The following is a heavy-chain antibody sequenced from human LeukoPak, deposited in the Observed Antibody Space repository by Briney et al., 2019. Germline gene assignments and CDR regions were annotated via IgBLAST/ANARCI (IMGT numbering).Heavy chain of an antibody. Sequence: ASVKVSCKASGYTFTGYYMHWVRQAPGQGLEWMGWINPNSGGRNYAQKFQGRVTMTRYTSISTAYMELSRLRSDDTAVYYCARGLYYYGSGSYAGGYWGQGTLVTVSS. D-gene: IGHD3-10*01. CDR1: GYTFTGYY. CDR2: INPNSGGR. J-gene: IGHJ4*02. CDR3: ARGLYYYGSGSYAGGY. V-gene: IGHV1-2*02.